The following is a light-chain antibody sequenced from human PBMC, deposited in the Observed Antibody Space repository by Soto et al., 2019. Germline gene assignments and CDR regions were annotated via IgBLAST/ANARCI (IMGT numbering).Light chain of an antibody. Sequence: QSALTQPASVSGSHGQSITISCTGTSSDVGGYNYVSWYQQYPGKAPKLMIYDVSNRPSGVSNRFSGSKSGNTASLTISGLQAEDEDDYYCSSYTSSSTFYLFGTGTKVTVL. V-gene: IGLV2-14*01. CDR2: DVS. CDR3: SSYTSSSTFYL. J-gene: IGLJ1*01. CDR1: SSDVGGYNY.